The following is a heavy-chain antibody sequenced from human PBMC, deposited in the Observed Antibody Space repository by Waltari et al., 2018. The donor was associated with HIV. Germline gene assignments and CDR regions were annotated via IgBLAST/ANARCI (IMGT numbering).Heavy chain of an antibody. V-gene: IGHV4-39*01. Sequence: QLQVQESGPGLVKPSETLSLTCTVSGGSITSTIYYWGWIRQPPGKGLEWMGSVHHSGDTYYNPSLKSRVTISVDTSKKKFSLKLTSVTAADTAVYYCAQVCLPAVGACNWIDPWAREPWSPSPQ. CDR1: GGSITSTIYY. D-gene: IGHD1-26*01. CDR3: AQVCLPAVGACNWIDP. J-gene: IGHJ5*02. CDR2: VHHSGDT.